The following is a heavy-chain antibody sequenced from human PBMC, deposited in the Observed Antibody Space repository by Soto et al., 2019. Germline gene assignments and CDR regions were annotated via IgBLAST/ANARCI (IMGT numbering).Heavy chain of an antibody. CDR3: ARDGAIAAAGPPYYYGMDV. Sequence: ASVKVSCKASGYTFTSYYMHWVRQAPGQGLEWMGIINPSGGSTGYAQKFQGRVTMTRDTSTSTVYMELSSLRSEDTAVYYCARDGAIAAAGPPYYYGMDVWGQGTTVTVS. D-gene: IGHD6-13*01. CDR2: INPSGGST. CDR1: GYTFTSYY. V-gene: IGHV1-46*01. J-gene: IGHJ6*02.